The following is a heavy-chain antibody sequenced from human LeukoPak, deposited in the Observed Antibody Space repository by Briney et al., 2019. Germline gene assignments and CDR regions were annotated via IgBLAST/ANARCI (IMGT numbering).Heavy chain of an antibody. CDR2: ISTRIDYM. V-gene: IGHV3-21*01. CDR3: ARAIFSRGWYLVDY. J-gene: IGHJ4*02. CDR1: GFPFSSYS. Sequence: KPAGTLRLSCAASGFPFSSYSMNWVRRAPGRGLVWISSISTRIDYMYYADSVKGRFTISRDNAKNSLYLQMNGLRAEDTAVYYCARAIFSRGWYLVDYWGQGTLVTVSS. D-gene: IGHD6-19*01.